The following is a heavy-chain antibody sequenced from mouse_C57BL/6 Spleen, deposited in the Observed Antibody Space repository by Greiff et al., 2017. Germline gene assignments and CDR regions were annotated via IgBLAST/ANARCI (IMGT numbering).Heavy chain of an antibody. D-gene: IGHD2-2*01. CDR3: AREEDGLEAY. V-gene: IGHV1-81*01. J-gene: IGHJ3*01. CDR2: IYPRSGNT. CDR1: GYTFTSYG. Sequence: VQLQQSGAELARPGASVKLSCKASGYTFTSYGISWVKQRTGQGLEWIGEIYPRSGNTSYNEKFKGKATLTADKSSRPAYMELRSLTSEDSAVYFCAREEDGLEAYWGQGTLVTVS.